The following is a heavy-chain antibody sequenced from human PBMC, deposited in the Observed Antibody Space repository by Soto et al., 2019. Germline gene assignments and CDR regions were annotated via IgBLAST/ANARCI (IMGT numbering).Heavy chain of an antibody. CDR2: IYYSGST. CDR1: GGSISSGGYY. V-gene: IGHV4-31*03. J-gene: IGHJ4*02. Sequence: PSETLSLTCTVSGGSISSGGYYWSWIRQHPGKGLEWIGYIYYSGSTYYNPSLKSRVTISVDTSKNQFSLKLSSVTAADTAVYYCAREGVPSSSIAAPTDYWGQGTLVTVS. CDR3: AREGVPSSSIAAPTDY. D-gene: IGHD6-6*01.